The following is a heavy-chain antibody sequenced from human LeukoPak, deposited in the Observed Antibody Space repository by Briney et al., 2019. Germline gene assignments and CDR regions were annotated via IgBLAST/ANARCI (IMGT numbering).Heavy chain of an antibody. Sequence: PSETLSLTCAVYGGSFSGYYCSWIRQPPGKGLEWIGEINHSGSTNYNPSLKNRVTISVDTSKNQFSLKLSSVTAADTAVYYCARDHKRYYDFWSGYYTGWFDPWGQGTLVTVSS. CDR3: ARDHKRYYDFWSGYYTGWFDP. CDR1: GGSFSGYY. CDR2: INHSGST. V-gene: IGHV4-34*01. D-gene: IGHD3-3*01. J-gene: IGHJ5*02.